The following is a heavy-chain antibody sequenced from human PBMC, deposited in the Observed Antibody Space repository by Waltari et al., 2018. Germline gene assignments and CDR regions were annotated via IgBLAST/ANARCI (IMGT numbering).Heavy chain of an antibody. CDR2: IYYSGST. J-gene: IGHJ4*02. CDR3: VRGGYSSSFTFDY. CDR1: GGSISSSSYY. V-gene: IGHV4-39*07. D-gene: IGHD6-13*01. Sequence: QLQLQESGPGLVKPSETLSLTCTVSGGSISSSSYYWGWIRQPPGKGLEWIGSIYYSGSTYYNPSLKSRVTISVDTSKNQFSLKLSSVTAADTAVYYCVRGGYSSSFTFDYWGQGTLVTVSS.